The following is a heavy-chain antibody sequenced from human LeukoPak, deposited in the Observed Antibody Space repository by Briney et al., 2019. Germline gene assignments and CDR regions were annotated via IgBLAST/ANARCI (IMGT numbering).Heavy chain of an antibody. CDR2: MNPNSGNT. J-gene: IGHJ4*02. V-gene: IGHV1-8*01. D-gene: IGHD3-22*01. CDR3: ARDTGGGYYYDSSGFAY. Sequence: GASVKVSCKASGYTFTGYDINWVRQATGQGLEWMRWMNPNSGNTGYAQKFQGRVTMTSNTSISTAYMELSSLSSEDTAVYYCARDTGGGYYYDSSGFAYWGQGTLVTVSS. CDR1: GYTFTGYD.